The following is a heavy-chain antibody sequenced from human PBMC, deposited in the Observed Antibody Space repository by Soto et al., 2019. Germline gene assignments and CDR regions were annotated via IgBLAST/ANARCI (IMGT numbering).Heavy chain of an antibody. V-gene: IGHV4-4*02. J-gene: IGHJ4*02. CDR3: ARTRLHFSATPCYEFYFDF. Sequence: SETLSLTCTVSGGSITNTNWWSWIRQSPGKGVEWLGAIFHAGSTRYNPSLKSRVTMSADKSQNRFSLNMTSVTAADTAVYFCARTRLHFSATPCYEFYFDFSGQGPQVTVSS. CDR2: IFHAGST. CDR1: GGSITNTNW. D-gene: IGHD2-2*01.